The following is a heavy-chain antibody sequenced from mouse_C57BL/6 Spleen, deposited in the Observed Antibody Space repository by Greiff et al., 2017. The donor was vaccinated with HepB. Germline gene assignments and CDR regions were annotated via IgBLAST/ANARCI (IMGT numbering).Heavy chain of an antibody. Sequence: QVHVKQPGAELVKPGASVKLSCKASGYTFTSYWMHWVKQRPGRGLEWIGRIDPNSGGTKYNEKFKSKATLTVDKPSSTAYMQLSSLTSEDSAVYYCASNYGNIYAMDYWGQGTSVTVSS. CDR1: GYTFTSYW. V-gene: IGHV1-72*01. D-gene: IGHD2-1*01. J-gene: IGHJ4*01. CDR3: ASNYGNIYAMDY. CDR2: IDPNSGGT.